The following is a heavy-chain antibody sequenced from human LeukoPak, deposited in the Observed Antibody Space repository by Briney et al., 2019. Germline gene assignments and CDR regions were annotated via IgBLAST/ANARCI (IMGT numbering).Heavy chain of an antibody. J-gene: IGHJ4*02. V-gene: IGHV4-34*01. CDR1: GGSFSGYY. D-gene: IGHD3-22*01. CDR3: ARGLVDYYDSSGYLDY. Sequence: KPSETLSLTCAVYGGSFSGYYWSWIRQPPGKGLEWIGKINHSGSTNYNPSLKSRVTTSVDTSKNQFSLKLSSVTAADTAVYYCARGLVDYYDSSGYLDYWGQGTLVTVSS. CDR2: INHSGST.